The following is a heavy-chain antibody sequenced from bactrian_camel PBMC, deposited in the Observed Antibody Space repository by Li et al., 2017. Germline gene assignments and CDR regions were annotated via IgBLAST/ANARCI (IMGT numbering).Heavy chain of an antibody. J-gene: IGHJ4*01. CDR1: GFTLSTYG. Sequence: VQLVESGGGLVQPGGSLRLSCAASGFTLSTYGMSWVRQATGKGLEWVSSIIGGGGSTYYADSVKGRFTISRDNAKNTLYLQMNSLKLEDTAMYYCAIKKNWYGGCRPIDSEYDYWGQGTQVTVS. CDR2: IIGGGGST. D-gene: IGHD7*01. V-gene: IGHV3S40*01. CDR3: AIKKNWYGGCRPIDSEYDY.